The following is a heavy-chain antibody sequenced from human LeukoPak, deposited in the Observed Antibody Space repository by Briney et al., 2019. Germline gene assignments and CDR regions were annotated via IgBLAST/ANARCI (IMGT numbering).Heavy chain of an antibody. D-gene: IGHD2/OR15-2a*01. V-gene: IGHV4-39*01. CDR1: GGSISSSSYY. CDR2: IYYSGST. Sequence: SETLSLTCIVSGGSISSSSYYWGWIRQPPGKGLEWIASIYYSGSTYYNPSLKGRVTISVDTSKNQFSLNLSSVTATDTVMYYCARHEYFVNYWGQGTLVTVSS. CDR3: ARHEYFVNY. J-gene: IGHJ4*02.